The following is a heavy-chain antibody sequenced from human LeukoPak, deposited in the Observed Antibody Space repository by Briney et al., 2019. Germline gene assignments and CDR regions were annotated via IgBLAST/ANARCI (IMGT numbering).Heavy chain of an antibody. V-gene: IGHV3-66*02. D-gene: IGHD7-27*01. CDR2: IYSGGST. CDR3: ARDRRNTGDEDYYFDY. J-gene: IGHJ4*02. CDR1: GFTVSSNY. Sequence: PGGSLRLSCAASGFTVSSNYVSWVRQAPGKGLEWVSVIYSGGSTYYADSVKGRFTISRDNSKNTLYLQMNSLRAEDTAVYYCARDRRNTGDEDYYFDYWGQGTLVTVSS.